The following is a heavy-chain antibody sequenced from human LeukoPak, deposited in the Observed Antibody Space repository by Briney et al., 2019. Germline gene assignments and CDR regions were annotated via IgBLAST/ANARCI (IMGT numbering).Heavy chain of an antibody. Sequence: PSETLSLTCTVSGGTIISSSFYWVWIRQPPGRGLEWIGGIYSSGGTYYNPSVNSRATISVDTSKKELSLELGSVTAADTSMYYCARLYYSDSAFDYWDQGTLVTVSS. CDR1: GGTIISSSFY. CDR2: IYSSGGT. CDR3: ARLYYSDSAFDY. V-gene: IGHV4-39*01. D-gene: IGHD3-10*01. J-gene: IGHJ4*01.